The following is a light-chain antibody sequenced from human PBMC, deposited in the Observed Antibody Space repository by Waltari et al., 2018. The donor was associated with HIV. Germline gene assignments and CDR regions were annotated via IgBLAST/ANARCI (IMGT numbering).Light chain of an antibody. CDR3: QQYYSTPRT. J-gene: IGKJ2*02. Sequence: DMVMTQSPASLAVSLGEGATISCQSSQSVLYSSNNKNYLAWYQQKPGQPPKLLIYWASTRESGVPDRFSGSGSGTDFTLTISSLQAEDVAVYYCQQYYSTPRTFGQGTKLEIK. CDR1: QSVLYSSNNKNY. CDR2: WAS. V-gene: IGKV4-1*01.